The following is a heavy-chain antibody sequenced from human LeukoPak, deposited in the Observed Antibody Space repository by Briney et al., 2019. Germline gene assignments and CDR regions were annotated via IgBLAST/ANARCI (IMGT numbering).Heavy chain of an antibody. J-gene: IGHJ4*02. Sequence: ASVKVSCKASGYTFTSYDINWVRQATGQGLEWMGWMNPNSGNTGYAQKFQGRVTMTRNIFISTAYMELRSLRSEDTAVYYCARVEYISGYSHVYWGQGTLVTVSS. V-gene: IGHV1-8*01. CDR2: MNPNSGNT. CDR1: GYTFTSYD. D-gene: IGHD3-22*01. CDR3: ARVEYISGYSHVY.